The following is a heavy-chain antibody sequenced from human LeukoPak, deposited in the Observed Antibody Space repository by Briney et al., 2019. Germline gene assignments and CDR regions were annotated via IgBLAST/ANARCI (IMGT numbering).Heavy chain of an antibody. J-gene: IGHJ1*01. CDR1: GFTFSSYG. Sequence: GGSLRLSCAASGFTFSSYGMHWVRQAPGKGLEWVAFIRYDGSNKYYADSVKGRFTISRDTSKNTLYLQMNSLRAEDTAVYYCAKETYCSSTSCRSQYFQHWGQGTLVTVSS. CDR2: IRYDGSNK. V-gene: IGHV3-30*02. CDR3: AKETYCSSTSCRSQYFQH. D-gene: IGHD2-2*01.